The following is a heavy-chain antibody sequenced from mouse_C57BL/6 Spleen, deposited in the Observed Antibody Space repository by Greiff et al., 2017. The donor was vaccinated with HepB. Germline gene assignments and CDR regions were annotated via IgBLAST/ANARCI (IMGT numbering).Heavy chain of an antibody. Sequence: VQLQQSGAELVRPGSSVKLSCKASGYTFTSYWMHWVKQRPIQGLEWIGNIDPSDSETHYNQKFKDKATLTVTKSSSTAYMQLSSLTSEDSAVYYCARSDYDYDGMDYWGQGTSVTVSS. J-gene: IGHJ4*01. CDR1: GYTFTSYW. V-gene: IGHV1-52*01. D-gene: IGHD1-1*02. CDR2: IDPSDSET. CDR3: ARSDYDYDGMDY.